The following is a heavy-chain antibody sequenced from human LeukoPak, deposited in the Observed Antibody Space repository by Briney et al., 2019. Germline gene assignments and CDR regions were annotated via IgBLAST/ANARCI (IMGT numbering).Heavy chain of an antibody. V-gene: IGHV3-48*01. D-gene: IGHD3-3*01. CDR2: ISSSSSTI. Sequence: PGGSLRLSCAASGFTFSSYSMNWVRQAPGKGLEWVSYISSSSSTIYYADSVKGRFTISRDNAKNSLYLQMNSLRAEDTAVYYCARELSLYYDFISHVGNMDVWGKGTTVTVSS. J-gene: IGHJ6*03. CDR3: ARELSLYYDFISHVGNMDV. CDR1: GFTFSSYS.